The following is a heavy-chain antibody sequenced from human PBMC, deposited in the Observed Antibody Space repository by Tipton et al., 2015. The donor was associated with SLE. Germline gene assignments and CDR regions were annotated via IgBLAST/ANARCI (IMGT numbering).Heavy chain of an antibody. CDR2: INNDGSTT. D-gene: IGHD4-17*01. CDR1: GSTFRTYW. V-gene: IGHV3-74*01. J-gene: IGHJ2*01. CDR3: ASGMSVPTGNFDL. Sequence: SLRLSCAASGSTFRTYWMHWVRQAPGKGLVWVSRINNDGSTTNSADSVKGRFTISRDNSKDTLSLQMNTLKSEDTAVYYCASGMSVPTGNFDLWGRGTLVTVSS.